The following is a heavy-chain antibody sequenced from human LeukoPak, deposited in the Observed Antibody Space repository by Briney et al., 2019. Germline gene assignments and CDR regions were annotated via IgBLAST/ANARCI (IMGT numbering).Heavy chain of an antibody. CDR1: GYTLTELS. CDR2: FDPEDGET. V-gene: IGHV1-24*01. J-gene: IGHJ6*02. CDR3: ARDPRGEYYYYGMDV. D-gene: IGHD3-16*01. Sequence: ASVTVSCTVSGYTLTELSMHWVRQAPGKGLEWMGGFDPEDGETIYAQKFQGRVTMTEDTSTDTAYMELSSLRSEDTAVYYCARDPRGEYYYYGMDVWDQGTTVTVSS.